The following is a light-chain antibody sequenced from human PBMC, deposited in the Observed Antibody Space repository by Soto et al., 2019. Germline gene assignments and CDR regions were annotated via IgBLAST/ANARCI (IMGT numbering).Light chain of an antibody. CDR3: QSYDTSLSAVV. CDR1: RSNLGAGYG. V-gene: IGLV1-40*01. CDR2: GNT. Sequence: QSVLPKPPSVSGAQGQRVTIPCTGSRSNLGAGYGVHWYQQLPGTAPKLLIAGNTNRPSGGPDRFSASKSGTSASLTISGLQAEDEADYYCQSYDTSLSAVVFGGGTQLTVL. J-gene: IGLJ2*01.